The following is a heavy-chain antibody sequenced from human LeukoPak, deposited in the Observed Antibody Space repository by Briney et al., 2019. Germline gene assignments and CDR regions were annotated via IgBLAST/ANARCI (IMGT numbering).Heavy chain of an antibody. CDR3: ARGRRGPVVPAAIAGDNRARRYFDY. CDR1: GGSISSGGYS. V-gene: IGHV4-34*01. Sequence: SETLSLTCAVSGGSISSGGYSWSWIRQPPGKGLEWIGEINHSGSTNYNPSLKSRVTISVDTSKNQFSLKLSSVTAADTAVYYCARGRRGPVVPAAIAGDNRARRYFDYWGQGTLVTVSS. D-gene: IGHD2-2*01. CDR2: INHSGST. J-gene: IGHJ4*02.